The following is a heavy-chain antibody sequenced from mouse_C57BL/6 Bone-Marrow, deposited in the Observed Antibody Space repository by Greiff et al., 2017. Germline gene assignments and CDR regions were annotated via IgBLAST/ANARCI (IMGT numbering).Heavy chain of an antibody. CDR2: IGPNSGGT. Sequence: SCKASGYTFTSYWMHWVMQRPGRGLEWFGRIGPNSGGTKYNEKFKRKATLTVDKPSSTPYMQLSSLTSEDAAVYYCARSESKNAMDYWGQGTSVTVSS. D-gene: IGHD2-5*01. CDR3: ARSESKNAMDY. V-gene: IGHV1-72*01. CDR1: GYTFTSYW. J-gene: IGHJ4*01.